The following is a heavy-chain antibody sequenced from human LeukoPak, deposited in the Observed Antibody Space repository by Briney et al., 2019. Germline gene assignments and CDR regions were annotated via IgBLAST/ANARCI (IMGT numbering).Heavy chain of an antibody. CDR1: GGSFSGYY. CDR2: INHSGST. D-gene: IGHD2-2*02. V-gene: IGHV4-34*01. J-gene: IGHJ6*02. Sequence: SETLSLTCAVYGGSFSGYYWSWIRQPPGKGLEWIGEINHSGSTNYNPSLKSRVTISVDTSKNQFSLKLSSVTAADTAVYYCARDRRIVVVPAAIRYYYYGMDVWGQGTTVTVPS. CDR3: ARDRRIVVVPAAIRYYYYGMDV.